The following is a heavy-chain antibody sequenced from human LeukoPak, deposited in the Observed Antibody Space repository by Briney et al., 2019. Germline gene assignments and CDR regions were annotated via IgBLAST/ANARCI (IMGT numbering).Heavy chain of an antibody. D-gene: IGHD6-6*01. Sequence: GGSLRLSCAASGFTFDDYAMHWVRQAPGKGLEWVSGISWNSGSIGYADSVKGRFTISRDNAKNSLYLQMNSLRAEDTAVYYCASPLYSSSPVDAFDIWGQGTMVTVSS. CDR3: ASPLYSSSPVDAFDI. J-gene: IGHJ3*02. CDR2: ISWNSGSI. V-gene: IGHV3-9*01. CDR1: GFTFDDYA.